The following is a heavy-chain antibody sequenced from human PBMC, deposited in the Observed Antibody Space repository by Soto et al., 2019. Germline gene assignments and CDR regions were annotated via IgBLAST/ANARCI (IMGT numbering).Heavy chain of an antibody. Sequence: SETLSLTCTVSSDNICSTIYSWNWKSQPPGKGLEWIGSIFYSGSTYYNPSLKSRVTISVDTSKNQFSLKLNSVTAADTALYYCARLLYDRSGYYYFDYWGRGTLVTVSS. CDR1: SDNICSTIYS. D-gene: IGHD3-22*01. CDR3: ARLLYDRSGYYYFDY. J-gene: IGHJ4*02. V-gene: IGHV4-39*01. CDR2: IFYSGST.